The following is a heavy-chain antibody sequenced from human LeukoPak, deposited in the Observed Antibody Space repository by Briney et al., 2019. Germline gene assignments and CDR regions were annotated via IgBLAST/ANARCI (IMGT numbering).Heavy chain of an antibody. CDR3: AKDQFTVTTRDYYYGMDV. D-gene: IGHD4-17*01. CDR1: GFTFSSYA. Sequence: GGSLRLSCAASGFTFSSYAMSWVRQAPGKGLEWVSAISGSGGSTYYADSVKGRFTISRDNSKNTLYLQMNSLRAEDTAVYYCAKDQFTVTTRDYYYGMDVWGQGTTATVSS. CDR2: ISGSGGST. V-gene: IGHV3-23*01. J-gene: IGHJ6*02.